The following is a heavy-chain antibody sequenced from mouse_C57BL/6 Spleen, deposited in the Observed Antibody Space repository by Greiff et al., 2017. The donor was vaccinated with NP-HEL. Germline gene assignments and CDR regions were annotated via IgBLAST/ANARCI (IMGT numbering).Heavy chain of an antibody. J-gene: IGHJ2*01. CDR2: LDPENGDT. D-gene: IGHD2-4*01. CDR3: TTTDSFDY. Sequence: EVQLQQSGAELVRPGASVKLSCTASGFNIKDDYMHWVKQRPEQGLEWIGWLDPENGDTEYASKFQGKATITADTSSNTAYLQLSSLTSEDTAVYYCTTTDSFDYWGQGTTLTVSS. V-gene: IGHV14-4*01. CDR1: GFNIKDDY.